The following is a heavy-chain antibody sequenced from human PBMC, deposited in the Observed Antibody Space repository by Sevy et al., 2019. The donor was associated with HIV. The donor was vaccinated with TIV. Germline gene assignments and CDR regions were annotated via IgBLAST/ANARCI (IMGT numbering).Heavy chain of an antibody. CDR1: GFTFSSYA. J-gene: IGHJ3*02. Sequence: GGSLRLSCAASGFTFSSYAMHWVRQAPGKGLEWVAVISYDGSNKYYAYSVKGRFTISRDNSKNTLYLQMNSLRAEDTAVYYCARDGDYYDSSGYYSGRGDAFDIWGQGTMVTVSS. V-gene: IGHV3-30-3*01. D-gene: IGHD3-22*01. CDR2: ISYDGSNK. CDR3: ARDGDYYDSSGYYSGRGDAFDI.